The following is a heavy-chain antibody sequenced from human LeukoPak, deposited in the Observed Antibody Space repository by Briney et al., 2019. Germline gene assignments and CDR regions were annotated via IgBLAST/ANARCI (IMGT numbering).Heavy chain of an antibody. CDR1: GYTFTSYG. J-gene: IGHJ4*02. V-gene: IGHV1-18*01. D-gene: IGHD2-15*01. CDR2: ISAYNGNT. Sequence: ASVKVSCKASGYTFTSYGISWVRQAPGQGLEWMGWISAYNGNTNYAQKLQGRVTMTTHTSTSTAYMELRSLRSDDTAVYYCARSEDIVVVVAAYLHYWGQGTLVTVSS. CDR3: ARSEDIVVVVAAYLHY.